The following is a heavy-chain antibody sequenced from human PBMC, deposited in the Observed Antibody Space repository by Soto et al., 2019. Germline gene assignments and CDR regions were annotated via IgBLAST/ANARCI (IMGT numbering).Heavy chain of an antibody. CDR1: GFTFSSYS. Sequence: GWSLRLSCAASGFTFSSYSMNWVRQAPGKGLEWVSSISSSSSYIYYADSVKGRFTISRDNAKNSLYLQMNSLRAEDTAVYYCAREMYYYDSSGRIAYYFDYWGQGTLVTVSS. D-gene: IGHD3-22*01. CDR3: AREMYYYDSSGRIAYYFDY. J-gene: IGHJ4*02. V-gene: IGHV3-21*01. CDR2: ISSSSSYI.